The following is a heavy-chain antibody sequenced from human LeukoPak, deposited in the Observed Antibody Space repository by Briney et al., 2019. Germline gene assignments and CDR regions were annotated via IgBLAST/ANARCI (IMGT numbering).Heavy chain of an antibody. CDR1: GGSISSYY. J-gene: IGHJ4*02. Sequence: PSETLSLTCTVSGGSISSYYWSWIRQPPGKGLEWIGYIYYSGSTNYNPSLKSRVTISVDTSKNQFSLKLSSVTAADTAVYYCARDTVTGTTPGTFDYWGQGTLVTVSS. V-gene: IGHV4-59*01. D-gene: IGHD1-20*01. CDR3: ARDTVTGTTPGTFDY. CDR2: IYYSGST.